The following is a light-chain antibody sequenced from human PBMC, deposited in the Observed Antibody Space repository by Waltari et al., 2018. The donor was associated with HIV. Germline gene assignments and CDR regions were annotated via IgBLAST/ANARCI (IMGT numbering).Light chain of an antibody. V-gene: IGKV3-15*01. CDR3: QQYNNWRWT. CDR1: QSVSSN. Sequence: PGERATLSCRASQSVSSNLAWYQQKPGQAPRLLIYGASTRATGIPARFSGSGSGTEFTLTISSLQSEDFAVYYCQQYNNWRWTFGQGTKVEIK. CDR2: GAS. J-gene: IGKJ1*01.